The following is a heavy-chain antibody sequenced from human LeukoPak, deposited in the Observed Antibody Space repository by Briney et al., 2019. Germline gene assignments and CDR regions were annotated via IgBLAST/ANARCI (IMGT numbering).Heavy chain of an antibody. D-gene: IGHD1-26*01. J-gene: IGHJ6*02. CDR3: ARDMLVAANRRPSYVGYYYYGMDV. CDR1: GYTFTSYG. CDR2: ISGYNGNT. V-gene: IGHV1-18*01. Sequence: ASVKVSCKASGYTFTSYGISWVRQAPGQGLEWMGWISGYNGNTNYAQKLQGRVTMTTDTSTSTAYMELSSLRSEDTAVCYCARDMLVAANRRPSYVGYYYYGMDVWGQGTTVTVSS.